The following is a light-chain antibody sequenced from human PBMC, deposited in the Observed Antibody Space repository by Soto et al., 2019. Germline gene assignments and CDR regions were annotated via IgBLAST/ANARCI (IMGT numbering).Light chain of an antibody. CDR2: GNT. V-gene: IGLV1-40*01. J-gene: IGLJ3*02. CDR1: SSNIGAGCE. CDR3: GTWDSSLSAWV. Sequence: QSVLTQPPSVSGAPGQRVTISCTGCSSNIGAGCEVHWYQHLPGKAPKLLIYGNTNRPSGVPDRFSGSKSGTSASLAITGLQAEDEADYYCGTWDSSLSAWVFGGGTKLTVL.